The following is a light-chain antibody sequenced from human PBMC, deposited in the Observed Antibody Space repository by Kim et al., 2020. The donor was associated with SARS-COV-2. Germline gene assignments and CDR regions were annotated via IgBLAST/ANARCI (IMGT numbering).Light chain of an antibody. V-gene: IGLV3-1*01. CDR2: QDT. Sequence: SYELTQPPSVSVTPGQTATITCSGDRLGEKYVCWHQQKPGQSPEVVLYQDTKRPSEIPDRFSGSNSGNTATLTISRTQAMDEADYYCQVWDSTTTVFGGGTQLTVL. J-gene: IGLJ2*01. CDR1: RLGEKY. CDR3: QVWDSTTTV.